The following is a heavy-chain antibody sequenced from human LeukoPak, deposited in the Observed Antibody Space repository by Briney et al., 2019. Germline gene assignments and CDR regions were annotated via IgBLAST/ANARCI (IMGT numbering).Heavy chain of an antibody. CDR2: IDQHGSEI. CDR3: ASGVYALDY. V-gene: IGHV3-7*05. CDR1: GFTFSINW. J-gene: IGHJ4*02. Sequence: PGRSLRLSCAASGFTFSINWMNWVRPAPGKGLEWVANIDQHGSEIYYVDSVKGRFTISRDNAKNSLYLQMNSLRAEDTAVYYCASGVYALDYWGQGTLVTVSS. D-gene: IGHD2-8*01.